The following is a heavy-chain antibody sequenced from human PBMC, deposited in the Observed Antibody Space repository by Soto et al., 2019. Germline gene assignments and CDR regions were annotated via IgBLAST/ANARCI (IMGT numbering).Heavy chain of an antibody. CDR1: GGSISSGDYY. V-gene: IGHV4-30-4*01. Sequence: QVQLQESGPGLVKPSQTLSLTCTVSGGSISSGDYYWSWIRQPPGKGLAWIGYIYYSGRTYYNPSLKRRVTISVDTSKTQCSLKLSSVTAADTAVYYCARGEGYYDSSGYYYLTWGQGTLVTVAS. CDR3: ARGEGYYDSSGYYYLT. D-gene: IGHD3-22*01. CDR2: IYYSGRT. J-gene: IGHJ5*02.